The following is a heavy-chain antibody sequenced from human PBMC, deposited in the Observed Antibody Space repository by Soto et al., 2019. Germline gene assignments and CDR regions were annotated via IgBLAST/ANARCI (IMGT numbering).Heavy chain of an antibody. J-gene: IGHJ6*03. CDR2: IIPILGIA. V-gene: IGHV1-69*02. CDR1: GGTFSSYT. D-gene: IGHD2-15*01. CDR3: ARSDCSGGSCYSHYMDV. Sequence: ASVKVSCKASGGTFSSYTISWVRQAPGQGLEWMGRIIPILGIANYAQKFQGRVTITADKSTRTAYMELSSLRSEDTAVYYCARSDCSGGSCYSHYMDVWGKGTTVTVSS.